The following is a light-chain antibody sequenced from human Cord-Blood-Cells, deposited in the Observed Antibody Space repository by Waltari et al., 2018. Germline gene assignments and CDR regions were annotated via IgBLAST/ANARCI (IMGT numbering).Light chain of an antibody. CDR3: CSYAGSYTGV. Sequence: QSALTQPRSVSGSPGQSVTISCTGTSSDVGGYNYVSWYQQHPGKAPKHMIYAVSKRPAGVPDRFSGSKSGNTASLTISGLQAEDEADYYCCSYAGSYTGVFGGGTKLTVL. V-gene: IGLV2-11*01. CDR1: SSDVGGYNY. CDR2: AVS. J-gene: IGLJ3*02.